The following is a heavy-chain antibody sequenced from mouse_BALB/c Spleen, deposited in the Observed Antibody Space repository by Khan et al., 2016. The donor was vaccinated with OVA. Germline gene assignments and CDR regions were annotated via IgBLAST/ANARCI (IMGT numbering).Heavy chain of an antibody. Sequence: QMQLEESGPGLVAPSQSLSITCTISGFSLTNYGVHWVRQPPGKGLEWLVVIWSDGSTTYNSALESRLTISKDNSKSQVFLKMHSLQTDDTAMYFCARQPYYHYNIMDYWGQGTSVTVSS. CDR3: ARQPYYHYNIMDY. V-gene: IGHV2-6-1*01. D-gene: IGHD2-10*01. CDR2: IWSDGST. CDR1: GFSLTNYG. J-gene: IGHJ4*01.